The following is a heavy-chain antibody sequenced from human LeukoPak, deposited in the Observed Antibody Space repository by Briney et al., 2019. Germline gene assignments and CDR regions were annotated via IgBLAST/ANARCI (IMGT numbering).Heavy chain of an antibody. V-gene: IGHV3-23*01. Sequence: GGSLRLSCAASGFTFDTYAMAWVRQAPGKGLQWVPTLTGRGDTTYYAESVKGRFTISRDNSKNTVYLQMNSLRVDDTAVYYCARDYGYTPYYFDYWGQGTLVTVSS. J-gene: IGHJ4*01. CDR3: ARDYGYTPYYFDY. D-gene: IGHD5-18*01. CDR1: GFTFDTYA. CDR2: LTGRGDTT.